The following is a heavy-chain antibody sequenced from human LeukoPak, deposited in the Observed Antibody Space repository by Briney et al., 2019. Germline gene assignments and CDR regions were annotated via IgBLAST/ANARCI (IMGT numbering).Heavy chain of an antibody. CDR3: ARERSVAGPDDAFDI. V-gene: IGHV3-30-3*01. CDR2: ISYDGSNK. D-gene: IGHD6-19*01. CDR1: GFTFSSYA. J-gene: IGHJ3*02. Sequence: GSLRLSCAASGFTFSSYAMHWVRQAPGKGLEWVAVISYDGSNKYYADSVKGRFTISRDNFKNTLYLQMNSLRAEDTAVYYCARERSVAGPDDAFDIWGQGTMVTVSS.